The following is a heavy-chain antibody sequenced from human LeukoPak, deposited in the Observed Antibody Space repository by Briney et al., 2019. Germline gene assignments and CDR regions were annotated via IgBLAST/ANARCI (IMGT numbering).Heavy chain of an antibody. J-gene: IGHJ6*03. CDR3: ARGPVASIYYYYYMDV. V-gene: IGHV3-64*02. CDR1: GFTFSNSA. CDR2: VSSNGDST. D-gene: IGHD5-12*01. Sequence: GGSLRLSCAASGFTFSNSAMHWVRQVPGKGLEYVPAVSSNGDSTYYADSVKGRFTITRDNSKNTLYLQMASLRPEDTAVYYCARGPVASIYYYYYMDVWGKGATVAVSS.